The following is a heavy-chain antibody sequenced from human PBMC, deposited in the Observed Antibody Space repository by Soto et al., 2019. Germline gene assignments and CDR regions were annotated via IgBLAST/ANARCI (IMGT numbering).Heavy chain of an antibody. CDR2: IYPYDSET. CDR1: GYTFTDYW. Sequence: PGESLKISCRTSGYTFTDYWIAWVRQMPGRGLEWMGIIYPYDSETTYGPPLQGQVTISADKSTNTAYLHLSGLKASDTGMYYCARGLRYFDSLSYTYHFDYWGQGTQVTVSS. D-gene: IGHD3-9*01. CDR3: ARGLRYFDSLSYTYHFDY. V-gene: IGHV5-51*01. J-gene: IGHJ4*02.